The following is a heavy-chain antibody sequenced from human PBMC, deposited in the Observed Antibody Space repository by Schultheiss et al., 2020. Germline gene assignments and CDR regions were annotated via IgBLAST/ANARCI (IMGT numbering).Heavy chain of an antibody. CDR1: GFTFSTYS. D-gene: IGHD3-22*01. Sequence: ESLKISCAASGFTFSTYSMNWVRQAPGKGLEWVSFISSSSTYIYYADSVKGRFTISRDNAKNSLYLQMNSLRAEDTAVYYCARAYYYDSSGLYYFDYWGQGTLVTVSS. V-gene: IGHV3-21*01. CDR2: ISSSSTYI. J-gene: IGHJ4*02. CDR3: ARAYYYDSSGLYYFDY.